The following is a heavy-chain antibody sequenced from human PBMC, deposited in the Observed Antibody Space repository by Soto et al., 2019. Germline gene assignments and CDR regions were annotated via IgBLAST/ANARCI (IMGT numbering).Heavy chain of an antibody. CDR2: IYYSGST. Sequence: SETLSLTCTVSGGSISSYYWSWIRQPPGKGLEWIGYIYYSGSTNYNPSLKSRVTISVDTSKNQFSLKLSSVTAADTAVYYCARHLNYDYIWGSYRQYYYSYMDVWGKGTTVTVSS. CDR1: GGSISSYY. V-gene: IGHV4-59*08. J-gene: IGHJ6*03. D-gene: IGHD3-16*02. CDR3: ARHLNYDYIWGSYRQYYYSYMDV.